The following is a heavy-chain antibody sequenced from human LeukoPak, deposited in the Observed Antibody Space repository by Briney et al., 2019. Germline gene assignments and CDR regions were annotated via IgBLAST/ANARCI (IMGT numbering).Heavy chain of an antibody. D-gene: IGHD3-22*01. CDR2: INHSGST. CDR3: ARHHSSGYYYVPFDY. V-gene: IGHV4-34*01. CDR1: GGSFSGYY. Sequence: PSETLSLTCGVNGGSFSGYYWNWIRQTPGKGLEWIGEINHSGSTNYNPSLKRRVTISVDTSQKQFSLKLSSVTAADTAVYYCARHHSSGYYYVPFDYWGQGTLVTVSS. J-gene: IGHJ4*02.